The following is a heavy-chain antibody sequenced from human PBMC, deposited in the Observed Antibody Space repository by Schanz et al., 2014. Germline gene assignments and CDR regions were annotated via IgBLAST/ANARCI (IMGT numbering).Heavy chain of an antibody. CDR1: GFIFSHYG. CDR3: ARVGRDYISSSVLDSLHY. J-gene: IGHJ4*02. D-gene: IGHD6-6*01. Sequence: QVQVVESGGGVVQPGTSLRLSCATSGFIFSHYGMHWARQAPGKGLEWVAIIWYDGSNKYYADSVKGRFTISRDNTKNTLFLQMNNLRPEDTAMYFCARVGRDYISSSVLDSLHYWGQGSLVTVS. V-gene: IGHV3-33*01. CDR2: IWYDGSNK.